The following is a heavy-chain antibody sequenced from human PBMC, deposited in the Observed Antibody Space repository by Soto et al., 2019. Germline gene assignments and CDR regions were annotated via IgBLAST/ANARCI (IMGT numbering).Heavy chain of an antibody. J-gene: IGHJ4*02. V-gene: IGHV4-31*03. CDR1: GGSISSGGYY. Sequence: QVQLQESGPGLVKPSQTLSLTCTVSGGSISSGGYYWSWIRQHPGKCLEWIGYIYYSGSTFYNPSLQSRVTISLDTSKNQFSLKLSKMTAADTAVYYCARDRDGPLDYWGQVTLVTVSS. CDR2: IYYSGST. CDR3: ARDRDGPLDY.